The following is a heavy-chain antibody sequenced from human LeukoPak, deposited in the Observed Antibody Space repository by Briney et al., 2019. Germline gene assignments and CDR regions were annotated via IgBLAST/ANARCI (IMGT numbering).Heavy chain of an antibody. J-gene: IGHJ4*02. CDR2: IYYSGST. CDR1: GGSISSSSYY. Sequence: SETLSLTCTVSGGSISSSSYYWGWIRQPPGKGLEWIGSIYYSGSTYYNPSLKSRVTISVDTSKNQFSLKLSSVTAADTAVYYCARTAYYGSGSLDYWGQGTLVTVSS. CDR3: ARTAYYGSGSLDY. D-gene: IGHD3-10*01. V-gene: IGHV4-39*01.